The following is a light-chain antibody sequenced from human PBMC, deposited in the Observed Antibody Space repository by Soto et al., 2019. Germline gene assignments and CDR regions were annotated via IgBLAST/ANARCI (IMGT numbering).Light chain of an antibody. J-gene: IGLJ3*02. CDR3: SSYTSSSTGV. CDR2: EVI. CDR1: SSDVGGYNY. Sequence: QSVLTQPASVSGSPGQSSTISCTGTSSDVGGYNYVSWYQHHPGKAPKLMIYEVINRPSGVSNRSSGSKSGNTASLTISGLQAEDGADYYCSSYTSSSTGVFGGGTKLTVL. V-gene: IGLV2-14*01.